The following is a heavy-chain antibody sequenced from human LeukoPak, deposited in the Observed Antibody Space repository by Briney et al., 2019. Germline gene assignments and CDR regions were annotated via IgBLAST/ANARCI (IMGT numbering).Heavy chain of an antibody. CDR2: ISSSSSYI. J-gene: IGHJ6*01. V-gene: IGHV3-21*01. Sequence: GGSLRPSCAASGFTFSSYTMNWVRQAPGKGLEWVSYISSSSSYIYYADSVKGRFTISRDNAENSLYLQMNSLRAEDTAVYYCARGSEGYCSGGGCYYGMDVWGQGTTVTVSS. CDR1: GFTFSSYT. D-gene: IGHD2-15*01. CDR3: ARGSEGYCSGGGCYYGMDV.